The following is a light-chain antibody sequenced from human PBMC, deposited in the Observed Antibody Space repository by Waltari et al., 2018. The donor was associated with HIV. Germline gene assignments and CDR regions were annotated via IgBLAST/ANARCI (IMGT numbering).Light chain of an antibody. CDR2: DKG. Sequence: QSILTQPPSVSAAPGQKVTISCSGDNSNLGNNFVSWYQQVPGRAPRLLIYDKGKGPSGIPARVSASKAGVSATLGIAGLQIVDEADYYCGTWDSSLSLYVFGPGTTVAVL. V-gene: IGLV1-51*01. J-gene: IGLJ1*01. CDR1: NSNLGNNF. CDR3: GTWDSSLSLYV.